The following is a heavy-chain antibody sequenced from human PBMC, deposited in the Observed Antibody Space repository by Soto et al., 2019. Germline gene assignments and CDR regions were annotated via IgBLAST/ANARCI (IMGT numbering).Heavy chain of an antibody. J-gene: IGHJ6*02. D-gene: IGHD3-3*01. Sequence: ASVKVSCKASGYTFTGYYMHWVRQAPGQGLEWMGWINPNSGGTNYAQKFQGWVTMTRDTSISTAYMELSRLRSDDTAVYYCARDMKASPVLRFLEWLLYRSYPYYYYYGMDVWGQGTTVTVSS. CDR1: GYTFTGYY. V-gene: IGHV1-2*04. CDR3: ARDMKASPVLRFLEWLLYRSYPYYYYYGMDV. CDR2: INPNSGGT.